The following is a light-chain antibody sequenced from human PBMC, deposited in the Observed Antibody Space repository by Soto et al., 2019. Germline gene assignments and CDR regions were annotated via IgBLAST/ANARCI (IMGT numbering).Light chain of an antibody. V-gene: IGLV4-69*01. CDR3: QTWGTGTVV. CDR1: SGHSSYA. CDR2: VNNDGSH. Sequence: QTVVTQSPSASASLGASVKLTCTLSSGHSSYAIAWHQQQPEKGPRYLMKVNNDGSHIKGDGIPDRFSGSSSGAERYLTISSLQSGDEADYYCQTWGTGTVVFGGGTKLTVL. J-gene: IGLJ2*01.